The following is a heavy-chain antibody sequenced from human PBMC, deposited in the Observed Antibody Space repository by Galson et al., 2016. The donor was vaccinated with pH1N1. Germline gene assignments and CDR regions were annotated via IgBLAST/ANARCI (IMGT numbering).Heavy chain of an antibody. J-gene: IGHJ4*02. CDR1: GFTSSSYG. V-gene: IGHV3-33*06. CDR2: IWYDGSNK. D-gene: IGHD4-17*01. Sequence: SLRLSCAASGFTSSSYGMHWVRQAPGKGLEWVAVIWYDGSNKYYADSVKGRFTISRDNSKNTLYLQMNSLRAEDTAVYYCANPMDYGDYVLNYWGQGTLVTVSS. CDR3: ANPMDYGDYVLNY.